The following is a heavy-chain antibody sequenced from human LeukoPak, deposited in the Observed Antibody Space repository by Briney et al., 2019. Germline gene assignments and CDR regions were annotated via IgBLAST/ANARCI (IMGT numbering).Heavy chain of an antibody. D-gene: IGHD6-19*01. Sequence: GASVKVSCKASGGTFISYAISWVRQAPGQGLEWMGGIIPIFGTANYAQKFQGRVTITADESTSTAYMELSSLRSEDTAVYYCASSGWYYYWFDPWGQGTLVTVSS. CDR3: ASSGWYYYWFDP. V-gene: IGHV1-69*13. CDR2: IIPIFGTA. CDR1: GGTFISYA. J-gene: IGHJ5*02.